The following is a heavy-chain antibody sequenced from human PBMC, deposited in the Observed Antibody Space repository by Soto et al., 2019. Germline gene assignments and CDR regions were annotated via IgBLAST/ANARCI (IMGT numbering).Heavy chain of an antibody. D-gene: IGHD3-16*01. CDR3: TTKPGGLNLGFRS. CDR1: GASVSSGGW. J-gene: IGHJ4*02. CDR2: IYHSGST. V-gene: IGHV4-4*02. Sequence: QVQLQESGPGLVEPSGTLSLTCTVSGASVSSGGWWTWLRQPPGKGLEWIGEIYHSGSTNYNPSLKSRVSMSLDNSKNQFSLRLNYVTAADTALYYCTTKPGGLNLGFRSWGQGTLVTVSS.